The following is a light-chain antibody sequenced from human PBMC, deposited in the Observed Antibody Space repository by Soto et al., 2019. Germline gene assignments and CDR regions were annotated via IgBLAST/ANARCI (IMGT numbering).Light chain of an antibody. CDR3: SSYTSSRTYV. CDR1: SSDVGGYNY. J-gene: IGLJ1*01. CDR2: DVN. V-gene: IGLV2-14*01. Sequence: QSVLTQPASVSGSPGQSSAISCTGTSSDVGGYNYVSWYQQHPGKAPKLMVYDVNDRPSGVSDRFSGSKSGNTASLTISGLQAEDEADYYCSSYTSSRTYVFGTGTKVTVL.